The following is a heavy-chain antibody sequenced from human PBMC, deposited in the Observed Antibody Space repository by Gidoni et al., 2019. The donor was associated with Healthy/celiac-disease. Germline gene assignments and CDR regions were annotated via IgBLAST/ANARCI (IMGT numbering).Heavy chain of an antibody. CDR3: ARDKDDITMVRGVSPLGSFEGMDV. Sequence: QVQLVQSGAEVKKPGSSVKVSCKASGGTFSRYAISWVRQAPGQGLEWMGGIIPIFGTANYAQKFQGRVTITADESTSTAYMELSSLRSEDTAVYYCARDKDDITMVRGVSPLGSFEGMDVWGQGTTVTVSS. CDR2: IIPIFGTA. J-gene: IGHJ6*02. D-gene: IGHD3-10*01. CDR1: GGTFSRYA. V-gene: IGHV1-69*01.